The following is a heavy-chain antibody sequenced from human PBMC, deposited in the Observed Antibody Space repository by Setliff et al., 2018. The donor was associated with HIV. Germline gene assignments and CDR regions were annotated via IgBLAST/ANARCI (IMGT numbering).Heavy chain of an antibody. V-gene: IGHV4-39*01. J-gene: IGHJ6*03. D-gene: IGHD3-10*01. CDR3: ARLVRQTYGSGTFYNYYYYMDV. CDR2: ILYGGTT. Sequence: SETLSLTCTVSGGSVSSNDYYWAWIRQPPGKGLEWIGNILYGGTTYYNPSLKSRVTISVDPSQNQFSLRLISVTAADAAVYYCARLVRQTYGSGTFYNYYYYMDVWGKGTTVTVSS. CDR1: GGSVSSNDYY.